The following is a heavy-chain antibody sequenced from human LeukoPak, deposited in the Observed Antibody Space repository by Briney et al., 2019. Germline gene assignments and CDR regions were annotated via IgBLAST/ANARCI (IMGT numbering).Heavy chain of an antibody. D-gene: IGHD4-17*01. CDR2: MYNSGST. Sequence: PSETLSLTCAVSGYSISSGYYWGWIRQPPGKGLEWIAYMYNSGSTNYNPSLKSRVTISIDTSKNQFSLKLSSLTAADTAIYYYARGIESYGDYGYWGQGILVTVSS. J-gene: IGHJ4*02. CDR1: GYSISSGYY. CDR3: ARGIESYGDYGY. V-gene: IGHV4-61*01.